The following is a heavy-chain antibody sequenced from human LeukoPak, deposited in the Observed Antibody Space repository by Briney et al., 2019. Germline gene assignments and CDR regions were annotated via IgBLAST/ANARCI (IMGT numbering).Heavy chain of an antibody. D-gene: IGHD2-2*01. V-gene: IGHV3-23*01. Sequence: GGSLRLSCAASGFTFSNYAMSWVRQAPGKGLEWVSAINGNGGGTYYADSVKGRFTISRDNSRNTLFLHMNTLRAEDTAMYYCAKPRVGDFIVVVPAAEDCWGQGTLVTVSS. CDR2: INGNGGGT. CDR1: GFTFSNYA. CDR3: AKPRVGDFIVVVPAAEDC. J-gene: IGHJ4*02.